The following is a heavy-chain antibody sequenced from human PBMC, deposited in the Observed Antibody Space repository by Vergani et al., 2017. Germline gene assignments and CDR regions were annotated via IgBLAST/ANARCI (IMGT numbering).Heavy chain of an antibody. CDR2: INPSGGST. CDR1: GYTFTNYY. V-gene: IGHV1-46*03. CDR3: ARPHGDILPPDPRRLDY. Sequence: QVLLVQSGAEVKKPGASVRVSCKTPGYTFTNYYIHWVRQAPGQGVEWMGIINPSGGSTTYAQQFQGRLTMTRDTSTSTVYMDLSNLRSEDTAVYYCARPHGDILPPDPRRLDYWGQGTLVTVSS. J-gene: IGHJ4*02.